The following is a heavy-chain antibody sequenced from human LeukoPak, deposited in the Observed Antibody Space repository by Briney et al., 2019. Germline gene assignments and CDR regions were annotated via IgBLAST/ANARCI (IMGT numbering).Heavy chain of an antibody. CDR2: ISYDGSNK. J-gene: IGHJ5*02. CDR3: ARVGVVISTFNWFDP. Sequence: PGGSLRLSCAASGFTFSSYAMHWVRQAPGKGLEWVAVISYDGSNKYYADSVKGRFTISRDNSKNTLYLQMNSLRAEDTAVYYCARVGVVISTFNWFDPWGKGTLVTVSS. V-gene: IGHV3-30*04. D-gene: IGHD3-10*01. CDR1: GFTFSSYA.